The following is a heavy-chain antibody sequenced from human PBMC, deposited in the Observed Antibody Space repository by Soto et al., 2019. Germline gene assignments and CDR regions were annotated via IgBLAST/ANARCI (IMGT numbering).Heavy chain of an antibody. D-gene: IGHD2-15*01. CDR2: ISGSGDST. V-gene: IGHV3-23*01. Sequence: EVQLLESGGGLVQPGGSLRLSCAASRFTFRNYAMNWVRQVPGKGLEWVSGISGSGDSTYYADSVKGRFTISRDNSKNTVFVQMDSLRGDDTAVYYCAKDQCSGGSCYRSPLAAFDYWGQGTLVTVSS. J-gene: IGHJ4*02. CDR3: AKDQCSGGSCYRSPLAAFDY. CDR1: RFTFRNYA.